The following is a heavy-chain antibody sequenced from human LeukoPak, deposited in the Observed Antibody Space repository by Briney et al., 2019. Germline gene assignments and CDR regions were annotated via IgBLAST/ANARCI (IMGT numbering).Heavy chain of an antibody. CDR3: AKYCSSPACSYFDC. CDR2: ISGSGGST. Sequence: GGSLRLSCAASEFTFSSYGTSWVRQTPGKGLEWVSAISGSGGSTNYADSVKGRFTISRDNSKNTLYLQMNSLRADDTAVYYCAKYCSSPACSYFDCWGQGSLVTVSS. CDR1: EFTFSSYG. J-gene: IGHJ4*02. D-gene: IGHD2-2*01. V-gene: IGHV3-23*01.